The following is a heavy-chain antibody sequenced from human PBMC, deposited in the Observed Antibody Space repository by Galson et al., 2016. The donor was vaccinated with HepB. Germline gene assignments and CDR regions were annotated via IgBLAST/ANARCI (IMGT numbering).Heavy chain of an antibody. J-gene: IGHJ4*02. CDR3: AGEIPYSYIGFDY. CDR1: GYTLSSYA. CDR2: INVGNDNT. D-gene: IGHD2-21*01. Sequence: SVKVSCKASGYTLSSYAMHWVRQAPGQRLEWMGWINVGNDNTKFSQKFQGRVTFTWDTSATTAYMELRSLRSEDTAVYFCAGEIPYSYIGFDYWGQGTRVTVSS. V-gene: IGHV1-3*01.